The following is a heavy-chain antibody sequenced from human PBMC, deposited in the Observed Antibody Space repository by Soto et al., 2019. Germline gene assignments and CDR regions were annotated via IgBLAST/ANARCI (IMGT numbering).Heavy chain of an antibody. D-gene: IGHD5-12*01. Sequence: EVQLVESGGGLVKPGGSLRLSCEASGFSFTSAWMNWVRQIPGKGLEWVGRIKTNIDGGATDYSAPVEGRFTISRDDSKDTVYLQMNSLKTEDTAVYYCTTGRGGSAYVPGAYWGQGAVVTVSS. V-gene: IGHV3-15*07. J-gene: IGHJ4*02. CDR1: GFSFTSAW. CDR3: TTGRGGSAYVPGAY. CDR2: IKTNIDGGAT.